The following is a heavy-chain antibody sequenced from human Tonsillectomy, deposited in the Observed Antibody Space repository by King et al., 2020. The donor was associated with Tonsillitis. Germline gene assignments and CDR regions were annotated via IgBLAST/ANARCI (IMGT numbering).Heavy chain of an antibody. CDR2: VFYSGRT. CDR1: GDSINGGGYH. Sequence: QLQESGPGLVKASQTLSLTCTVSGDSINGGGYHWSWFRQHPGKGPDWIGHVFYSGRTFYNPSLEGRISMSLDTSKNQFSLKLTSVTAADTAVYYCARLNPNCSSNNCPYYFFMDVWGKGTTVAVSS. J-gene: IGHJ6*03. D-gene: IGHD2-2*01. V-gene: IGHV4-31*03. CDR3: ARLNPNCSSNNCPYYFFMDV.